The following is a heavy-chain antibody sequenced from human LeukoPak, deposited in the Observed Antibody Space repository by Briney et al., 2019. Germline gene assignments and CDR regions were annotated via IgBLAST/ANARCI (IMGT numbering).Heavy chain of an antibody. Sequence: GGSLRLSCAASGFTFSSYWMHWVRQAPGKGLVWVSRIKSDGSITNYADSVKGRFTISRDNVKNTLYLQMNSLSADDTAVYHCVRIASYSSGWCDYWGQGTLVTVSS. V-gene: IGHV3-74*01. CDR3: VRIASYSSGWCDY. D-gene: IGHD6-19*01. CDR1: GFTFSSYW. J-gene: IGHJ4*02. CDR2: IKSDGSIT.